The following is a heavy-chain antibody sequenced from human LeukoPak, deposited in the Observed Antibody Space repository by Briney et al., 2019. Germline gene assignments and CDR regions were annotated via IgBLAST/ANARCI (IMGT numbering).Heavy chain of an antibody. CDR1: GFTFSSYS. J-gene: IGHJ4*02. CDR2: IDPSSYYI. Sequence: AGGSLRLSCAASGFTFSSYSMNWVRQAPGKVLEWVSSIDPSSYYIYYGDSVKGRSAISRDNAKNSLYLQINSLRAEDTAVYYCARVSGRLERQSDLDFWGQGTLVTVSS. V-gene: IGHV3-21*01. CDR3: ARVSGRLERQSDLDF. D-gene: IGHD1-1*01.